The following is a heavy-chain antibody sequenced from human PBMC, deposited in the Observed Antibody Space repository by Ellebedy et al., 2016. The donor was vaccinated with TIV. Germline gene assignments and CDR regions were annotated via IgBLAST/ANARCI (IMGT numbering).Heavy chain of an antibody. Sequence: GESLKISCVASGFTFSSHDMHWVRQATGKGLEWVSAIGTAGDTYYPGSVKGRFTISRENAKNSLYLQMNSLRAEDTAVYYCARQPTPVWSGYYTGREASAGFDYWGQGTLVTVSS. D-gene: IGHD3-3*01. V-gene: IGHV3-13*01. CDR1: GFTFSSHD. J-gene: IGHJ4*02. CDR3: ARQPTPVWSGYYTGREASAGFDY. CDR2: IGTAGDT.